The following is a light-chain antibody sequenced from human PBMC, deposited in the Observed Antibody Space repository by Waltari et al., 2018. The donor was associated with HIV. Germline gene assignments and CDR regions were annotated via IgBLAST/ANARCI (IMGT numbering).Light chain of an antibody. CDR3: QQYNKWPWT. J-gene: IGKJ1*01. CDR1: QSVSSN. Sequence: EIVMTQSPATLSVSPGERATLSCRASQSVSSNLAWYQQKPGQAPRLLMYGASTRASGFPVRFSGSGSGTEFTLTISSLQSEDFAVYYCQQYNKWPWTFGQGTKLQI. V-gene: IGKV3-15*01. CDR2: GAS.